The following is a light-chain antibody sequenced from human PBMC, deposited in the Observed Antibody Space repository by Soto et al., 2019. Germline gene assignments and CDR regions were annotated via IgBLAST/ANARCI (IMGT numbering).Light chain of an antibody. CDR3: QHYNSYSEA. Sequence: DIQMTQSPSTLSASVGDRVTITCRASQSISRWVAWYQKKPGKAPKVLIYDVSSLESGVPSRFSGSGSGTEFTLTISSLQPDDFATYYCQHYNSYSEAFGQGTKVDI. CDR2: DVS. J-gene: IGKJ1*01. CDR1: QSISRW. V-gene: IGKV1-5*01.